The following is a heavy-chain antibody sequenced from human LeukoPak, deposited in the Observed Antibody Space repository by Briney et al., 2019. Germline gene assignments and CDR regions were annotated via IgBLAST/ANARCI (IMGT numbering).Heavy chain of an antibody. V-gene: IGHV3-53*01. CDR1: GFTVSSNY. CDR2: IYSGGST. J-gene: IGHJ6*03. Sequence: HPGGSLRLSCAASGFTVSSNYMSWVRQAPGKGLEWVSVIYSGGSTYYADSVKGRFTISRDNSKNTLYLQMNSLRAEDTAVYYCAREKLGYCSTTSCFSHYYYYMDVWGKGTTVTISS. D-gene: IGHD2-2*01. CDR3: AREKLGYCSTTSCFSHYYYYMDV.